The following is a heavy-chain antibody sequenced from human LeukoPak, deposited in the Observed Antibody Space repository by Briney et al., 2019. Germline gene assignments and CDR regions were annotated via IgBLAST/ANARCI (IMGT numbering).Heavy chain of an antibody. CDR1: GYTFTGYY. V-gene: IGHV1-2*02. CDR3: ARSPDILTGEKFDY. D-gene: IGHD3-9*01. CDR2: INPNCGGT. J-gene: IGHJ4*02. Sequence: ASVKVSCKASGYTFTGYYMHWLRQAPGQRFEWMGWINPNCGGTNYAQKFQDRVTMTRDTSISIVYMELSRLRSDDTAVYYCARSPDILTGEKFDYWGQGTLVTVSS.